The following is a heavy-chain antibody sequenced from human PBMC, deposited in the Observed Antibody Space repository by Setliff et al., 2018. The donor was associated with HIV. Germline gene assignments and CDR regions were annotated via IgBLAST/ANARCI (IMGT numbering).Heavy chain of an antibody. D-gene: IGHD6-19*01. J-gene: IGHJ4*02. CDR3: ATVHISIGWFY. CDR1: GYTFTDYY. CDR2: VDPKDGGA. V-gene: IGHV1-69-2*01. Sequence: ASVKVSCKASGYTFTDYYTHWVRQAPGKGLEWMGRVDPKDGGAIYAEKFQGRVTISADTSTDTAYMELSSLRSEDTAVYYCATVHISIGWFYWGQGTLVTVSS.